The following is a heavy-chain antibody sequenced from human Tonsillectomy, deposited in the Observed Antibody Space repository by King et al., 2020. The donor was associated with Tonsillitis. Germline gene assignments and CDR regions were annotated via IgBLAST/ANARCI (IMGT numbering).Heavy chain of an antibody. CDR2: ISGSGGST. V-gene: IGHV3-23*04. D-gene: IGHD3-10*01. Sequence: VQLVESGGGLVQPGGSLRLSCAASGFTFSSYAMSWVRQAPGKGLEWVSTISGSGGSTYYADSVKGRFTISRDNSKNTLYLQMNSLRAADTAVYYCAKLFIGYLWFKGYSDLCGRGTLVTVSP. CDR3: AKLFIGYLWFKGYSDL. CDR1: GFTFSSYA. J-gene: IGHJ2*01.